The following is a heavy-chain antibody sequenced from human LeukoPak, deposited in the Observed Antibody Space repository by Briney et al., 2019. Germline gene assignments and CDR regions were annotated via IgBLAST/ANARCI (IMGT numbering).Heavy chain of an antibody. Sequence: SGGSLRLSCAASGFAFSDYWMIWVRQAPGKGLEWVANINHDESKKYYVDSVEGRFTISRDNAKNSLYLQMNSLRAEDTAVYYCAFSTYCSSPSWGQGTLVTVSS. V-gene: IGHV3-7*01. CDR3: AFSTYCSSPS. J-gene: IGHJ5*02. CDR1: GFAFSDYW. D-gene: IGHD6-6*01. CDR2: INHDESKK.